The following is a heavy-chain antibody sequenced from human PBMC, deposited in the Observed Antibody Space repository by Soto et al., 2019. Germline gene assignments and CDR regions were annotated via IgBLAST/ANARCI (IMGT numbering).Heavy chain of an antibody. CDR2: ISHGGSP. CDR1: GGSVSSGVFS. CDR3: ARGYYYYAMDV. Sequence: LSLTCAVSGGSVSSGVFSWNWIRQPPGQGLEWIGYISHGGSPHYTPSLRSRVSISVYRSTNVISLNLTSMTPADTSVYSCARGYYYYAMDVWGQGTTVTVSS. J-gene: IGHJ6*02. V-gene: IGHV4-30-2*01.